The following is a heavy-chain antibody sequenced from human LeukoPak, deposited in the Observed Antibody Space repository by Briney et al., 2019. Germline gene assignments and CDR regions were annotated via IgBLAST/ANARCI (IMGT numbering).Heavy chain of an antibody. V-gene: IGHV3-33*01. J-gene: IGHJ4*02. CDR3: ARDRNTVFDY. CDR2: IWYDGSNK. Sequence: GGSLRLFCAASGFTFSSYGMPWVRQAPGKGLEWVAVIWYDGSNKYYADSVKGRFTISRDNSKNTLYLQMNSLRAEDTAVYYCARDRNTVFDYWGQGTLVTVSS. D-gene: IGHD4-17*01. CDR1: GFTFSSYG.